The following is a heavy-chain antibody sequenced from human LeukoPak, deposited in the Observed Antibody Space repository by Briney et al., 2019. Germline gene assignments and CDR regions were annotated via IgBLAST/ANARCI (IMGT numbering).Heavy chain of an antibody. CDR2: IKKDGSEK. Sequence: GGSLRLSCAASGFTFSSYGMHWVRQAPGKGLEWVANIKKDGSEKYYVDSVKGRFTISRDNAKNSLYLQMNSLRAEDTAVYYCARDWDFWGQGTLVTVSS. CDR3: ARDWDF. J-gene: IGHJ4*02. CDR1: GFTFSSYG. V-gene: IGHV3-7*03.